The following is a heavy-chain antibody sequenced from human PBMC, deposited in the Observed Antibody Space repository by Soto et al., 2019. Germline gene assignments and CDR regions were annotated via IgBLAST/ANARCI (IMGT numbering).Heavy chain of an antibody. J-gene: IGHJ4*02. V-gene: IGHV4-59*01. Sequence: SETLSLTGTVSGGSISSYDWSWIRQPPGKGLQWLGYIYYSVITNYNPSLKSRVTISVDTSTNHFSLKLSYVSAADTALYYCGRDGGDVDVSTPFQGFDYWGQGTLVTVSA. CDR3: GRDGGDVDVSTPFQGFDY. D-gene: IGHD3-16*01. CDR1: GGSISSYD. CDR2: IYYSVIT.